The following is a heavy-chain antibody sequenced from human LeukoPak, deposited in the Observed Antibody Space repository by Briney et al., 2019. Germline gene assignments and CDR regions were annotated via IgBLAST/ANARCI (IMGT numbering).Heavy chain of an antibody. D-gene: IGHD6-19*01. CDR2: IIPIFGTS. CDR3: ARAQWLGVTSFDY. Sequence: SVKVSCKASGYTFTSYDINWVRQATGQGLEWMGGIIPIFGTSSYAQNFQGRVTITADESTSTVYMDLSSLRSEDTAVYYCARAQWLGVTSFDYWGQGTLVTVSS. CDR1: GYTFTSYD. V-gene: IGHV1-69*13. J-gene: IGHJ4*02.